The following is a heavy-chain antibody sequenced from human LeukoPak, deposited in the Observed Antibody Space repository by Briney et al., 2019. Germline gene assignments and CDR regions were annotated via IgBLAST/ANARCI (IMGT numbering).Heavy chain of an antibody. V-gene: IGHV4-34*01. Sequence: SGTLSLTCAVYGGSFSGYYWSWIRQPPGKGLEWIGEINHSGSTNYNPSLKSRVTISVDTSKNQSSLKLSSATAADTAVYYCARIDTAMVYPFDYWGQGTLVTVSS. CDR2: INHSGST. J-gene: IGHJ4*02. CDR3: ARIDTAMVYPFDY. CDR1: GGSFSGYY. D-gene: IGHD5-18*01.